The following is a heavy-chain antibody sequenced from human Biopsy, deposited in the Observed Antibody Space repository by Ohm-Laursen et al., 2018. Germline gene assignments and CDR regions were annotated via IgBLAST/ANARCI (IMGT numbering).Heavy chain of an antibody. CDR3: AADINVWNVNY. V-gene: IGHV1-24*01. D-gene: IGHD1-1*01. CDR2: FAPENGKT. Sequence: ASVKASCKVSGYTLTELSIHWVRQAPGRGLEWMGGFAPENGKTVYAQNFQARVSMTEDTSTGTAYRELRSLRSGDTAVYYCAADINVWNVNYWGQGTQVTVSS. J-gene: IGHJ4*02. CDR1: GYTLTELS.